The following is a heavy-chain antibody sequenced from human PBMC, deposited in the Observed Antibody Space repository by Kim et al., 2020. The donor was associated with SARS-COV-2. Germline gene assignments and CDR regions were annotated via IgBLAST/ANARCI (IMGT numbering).Heavy chain of an antibody. Sequence: ASVKVSCKTTGYTFKGFSIHWVRQAPGLGLEWVGRINPNTGASFLAQRFQGRVTMARDKSINTAYMELRGLTSGDTAIYFCARAQQSVVGYYPAYWGQGTLLSVPS. CDR2: INPNTGAS. J-gene: IGHJ4*02. CDR1: GYTFKGFS. CDR3: ARAQQSVVGYYPAY. V-gene: IGHV1-2*06. D-gene: IGHD3-3*01.